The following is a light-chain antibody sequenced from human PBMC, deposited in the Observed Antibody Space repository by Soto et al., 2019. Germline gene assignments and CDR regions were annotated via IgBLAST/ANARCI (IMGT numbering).Light chain of an antibody. CDR1: SSDIGDSNF. J-gene: IGLJ1*01. CDR3: SSYTSTTTVRFV. CDR2: DVS. Sequence: QCALAQPASVSGSPGQSITISCTRTSSDIGDSNFVSWYQHHPGKAPKLLIYDVSDRPSRISSRFSGSKSANTASLTISGLQAEDEALYYCSSYTSTTTVRFVFGTGTKVTVL. V-gene: IGLV2-14*01.